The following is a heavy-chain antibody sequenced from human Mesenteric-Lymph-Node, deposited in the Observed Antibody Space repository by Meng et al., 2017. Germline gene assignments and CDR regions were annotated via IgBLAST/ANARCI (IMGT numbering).Heavy chain of an antibody. D-gene: IGHD2-2*01. J-gene: IGHJ6*02. CDR3: ARDNDLIDIVVVSTAMRYYGMDV. CDR1: GGTFSTYA. CDR2: IIPLLGTA. V-gene: IGHV1-69*10. Sequence: SVKVSCKASGGTFSTYAISWVRQAPGQGLEWMGGIIPLLGTANYAQKFQGRVTISADKSTSTAYMELSSLRSEDTAVYYCARDNDLIDIVVVSTAMRYYGMDVWGQGTTVTVSS.